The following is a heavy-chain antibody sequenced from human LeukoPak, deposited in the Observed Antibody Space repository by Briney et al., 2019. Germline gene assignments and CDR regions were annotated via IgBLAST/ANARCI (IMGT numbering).Heavy chain of an antibody. D-gene: IGHD3-3*01. Sequence: SETLSLTCTVSGSSITSNNYYWGWIRQPPGKGLEWIGSIYYSGNTYYNPSLKSRVTISVDTSKNQVSLKLSSVTAADTAVFYCARLWSGLRPPDYWGQGTLVTVSS. J-gene: IGHJ4*02. V-gene: IGHV4-39*01. CDR1: GSSITSNNYY. CDR3: ARLWSGLRPPDY. CDR2: IYYSGNT.